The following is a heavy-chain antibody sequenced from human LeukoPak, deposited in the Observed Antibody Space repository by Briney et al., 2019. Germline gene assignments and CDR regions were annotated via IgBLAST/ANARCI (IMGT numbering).Heavy chain of an antibody. Sequence: GASVKVSCKASGYTFTGYYMHWVRQAPGQGLEWMGRINPNSGDTNYAQKFQGRVTMTRDTSISTAYMELSRLRSDDTAVYYCARIWSGYYTDDYWGQGTLVTVSS. CDR1: GYTFTGYY. V-gene: IGHV1-2*06. CDR3: ARIWSGYYTDDY. CDR2: INPNSGDT. J-gene: IGHJ4*02. D-gene: IGHD3-3*01.